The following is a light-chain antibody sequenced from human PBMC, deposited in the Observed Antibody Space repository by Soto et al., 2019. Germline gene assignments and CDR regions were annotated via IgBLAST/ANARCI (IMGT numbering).Light chain of an antibody. CDR1: QSVTTR. CDR2: GAS. CDR3: QQYGGSPIT. Sequence: IVLTQSPGTLSLSPGERDTLSCRASQSVTTRLAWYQHKPGQAPTLLMGGASKRASGVPARFSGSGSGTGFTLIITRLEPEDFALYYCQQYGGSPITFGLGTQLEIK. V-gene: IGKV3-20*01. J-gene: IGKJ5*01.